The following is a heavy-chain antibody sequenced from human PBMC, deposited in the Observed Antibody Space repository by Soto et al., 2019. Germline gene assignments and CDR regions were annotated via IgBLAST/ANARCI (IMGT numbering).Heavy chain of an antibody. V-gene: IGHV3-48*02. CDR3: ARGLYYYDSSGYWGY. CDR1: GFTFSSYS. Sequence: EVQLVESGGGLVQPGGSLRLSCAASGFTFSSYSMKWVRQAPGKGLEWVSYISSSSSTIYYADSVKGRFTISRDNAKNSLYLQMNSLRDEDTAVYYCARGLYYYDSSGYWGYWGQETLVTVSS. D-gene: IGHD3-22*01. J-gene: IGHJ4*02. CDR2: ISSSSSTI.